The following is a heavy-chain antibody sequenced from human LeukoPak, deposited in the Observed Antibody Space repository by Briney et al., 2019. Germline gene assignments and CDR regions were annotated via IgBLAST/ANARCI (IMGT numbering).Heavy chain of an antibody. CDR2: IKSKTDGGTT. D-gene: IGHD3-22*01. CDR3: TTAPQYYYDTTGFYSPLDY. CDR1: GFTFSNAW. J-gene: IGHJ4*02. Sequence: GGSLRLSCAASGFTFSNAWMSWVRQAPGKGLEWVGRIKSKTDGGTTDYAAPVKGRFTISRDDSKNTLYLQMNSMKTEDTAVYYCTTAPQYYYDTTGFYSPLDYWGQGTLVTVSS. V-gene: IGHV3-15*01.